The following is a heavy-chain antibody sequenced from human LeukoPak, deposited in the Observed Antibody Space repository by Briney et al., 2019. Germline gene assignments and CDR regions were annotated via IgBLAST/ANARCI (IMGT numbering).Heavy chain of an antibody. J-gene: IGHJ5*02. D-gene: IGHD2-2*01. V-gene: IGHV4-31*03. Sequence: SQTLSLTCTVSGGSISSGGYYWSWIRQHPGKGLEWIGYIYYSGSTYYNPSLKSRVTISVDTSKNQFSLKLSSVTAADTAVYYCSRAPALAAADNGFDPWGQGTLVTVSS. CDR2: IYYSGST. CDR1: GGSISSGGYY. CDR3: SRAPALAAADNGFDP.